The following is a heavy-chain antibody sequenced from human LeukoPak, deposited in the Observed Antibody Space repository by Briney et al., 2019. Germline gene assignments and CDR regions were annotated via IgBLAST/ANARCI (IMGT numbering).Heavy chain of an antibody. V-gene: IGHV4-34*01. CDR1: GGSFSGYY. J-gene: IGHJ4*02. CDR2: INHSGST. Sequence: PSETLSLTCAVYGGSFSGYYWSWVRQPPGKGLEWIGEINHSGSTNYNPSLKSRVTISVDTSKNQFSLKLSSVTAADTAVYYCARHRSGGICYHDYWGQGTLVTVSS. CDR3: ARHRSGGICYHDY. D-gene: IGHD2-15*01.